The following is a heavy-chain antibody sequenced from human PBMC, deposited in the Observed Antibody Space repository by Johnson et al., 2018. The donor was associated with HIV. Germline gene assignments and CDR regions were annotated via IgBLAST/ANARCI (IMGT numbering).Heavy chain of an antibody. Sequence: VQLVESGGGVVQPGRSLRLSCAASGFTFSSYGMHWVRQAPGKGLEWVAVISYDGSNKYYADSVKGRFTISRDNSKNTLYLQMNSLRAEDTAVYYCATSTASDAFDIWGQGTMVTVSA. V-gene: IGHV3-30*03. D-gene: IGHD1-1*01. CDR1: GFTFSSYG. CDR3: ATSTASDAFDI. J-gene: IGHJ3*02. CDR2: ISYDGSNK.